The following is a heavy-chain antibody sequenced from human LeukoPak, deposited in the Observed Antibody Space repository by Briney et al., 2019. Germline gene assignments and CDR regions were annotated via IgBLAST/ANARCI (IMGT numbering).Heavy chain of an antibody. D-gene: IGHD6-13*01. CDR3: AREYSRNFDY. Sequence: ASVKVSCRASGGTFSSYAISWVRQAPGQGLEWMGGIIPIFGTANYAQKFQGRVTITADESTSTAYMELSSLRSEDTAVYYCAREYSRNFDYWGQGTLVTVSS. CDR2: IIPIFGTA. CDR1: GGTFSSYA. J-gene: IGHJ4*02. V-gene: IGHV1-69*13.